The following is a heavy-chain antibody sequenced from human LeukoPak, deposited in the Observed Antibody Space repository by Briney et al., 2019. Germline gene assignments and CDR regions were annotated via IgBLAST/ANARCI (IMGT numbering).Heavy chain of an antibody. CDR2: IYPGDSDT. Sequence: GESLKISCKGSGYSFTSYWIGWVRQMPGKGLEWMGIIYPGDSDTRYSPSFQGQVTISADKSISTAYLQWSSLKASDTAMYYCARRSQYYDFWSGSRFGDAFDIWGQGTMVTVSS. J-gene: IGHJ3*02. D-gene: IGHD3-3*01. CDR3: ARRSQYYDFWSGSRFGDAFDI. V-gene: IGHV5-51*01. CDR1: GYSFTSYW.